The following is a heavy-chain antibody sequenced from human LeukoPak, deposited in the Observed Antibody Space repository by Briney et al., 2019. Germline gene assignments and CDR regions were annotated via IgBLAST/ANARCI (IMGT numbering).Heavy chain of an antibody. CDR2: TFYRSSWYH. CDR3: ARDEVVRGVILLGGMDV. D-gene: IGHD3-10*01. V-gene: IGHV6-1*01. J-gene: IGHJ6*02. CDR1: GDSVSSDSAA. Sequence: SQTLSLTCAISGDSVSSDSAAWNWIRQSPSGGLEWLGGTFYRSSWYHDYAGSVKSRITINPDTSKNQFSLHLKSVTPEDTAVYYCARDEVVRGVILLGGMDVWGQGTTVTVSS.